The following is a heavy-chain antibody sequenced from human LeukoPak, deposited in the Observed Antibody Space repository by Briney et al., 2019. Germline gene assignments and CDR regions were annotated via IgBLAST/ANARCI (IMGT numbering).Heavy chain of an antibody. J-gene: IGHJ4*02. CDR3: ASTGYGGNPFDY. D-gene: IGHD4-23*01. Sequence: GASVEVSCKASGYTFTSYGISWVRQTPGQGLEWMGWISAYNGNTNYAQKLQGRVTMTTDTSTSTAYMELRSLRSDDTAVYYCASTGYGGNPFDYWGQGTLVTVSS. V-gene: IGHV1-18*01. CDR1: GYTFTSYG. CDR2: ISAYNGNT.